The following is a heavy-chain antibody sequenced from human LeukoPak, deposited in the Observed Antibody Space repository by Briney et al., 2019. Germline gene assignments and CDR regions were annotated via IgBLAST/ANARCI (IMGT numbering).Heavy chain of an antibody. Sequence: PGGSLRLSCAASGFTFSSYWMSWVRQAPGKGLEWVANIKQDGSEEYYVDSVKGRFTISRDNAKNSLYLQMNSLRAEDTAVYYCARDFLGVSGSYDEVAFDIWGQGTMVTVSS. D-gene: IGHD1-26*01. J-gene: IGHJ3*02. CDR3: ARDFLGVSGSYDEVAFDI. V-gene: IGHV3-7*01. CDR1: GFTFSSYW. CDR2: IKQDGSEE.